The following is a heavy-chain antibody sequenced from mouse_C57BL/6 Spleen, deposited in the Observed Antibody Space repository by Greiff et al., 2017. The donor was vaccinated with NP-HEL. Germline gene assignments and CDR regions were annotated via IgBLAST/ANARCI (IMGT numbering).Heavy chain of an antibody. CDR3: AREGDYDVGYAMDY. V-gene: IGHV5-4*01. Sequence: EVQRVESGGGLVKPGGSLKLSCAASGFTFSSYAMSCVRQTPEKRLEWVATISDGGSYTYSPDNVKGRFPISRDNAKNNLYLQMSHLKSEDTAMYYCAREGDYDVGYAMDYWGQGTSVTVSS. D-gene: IGHD2-4*01. CDR2: ISDGGSYT. CDR1: GFTFSSYA. J-gene: IGHJ4*01.